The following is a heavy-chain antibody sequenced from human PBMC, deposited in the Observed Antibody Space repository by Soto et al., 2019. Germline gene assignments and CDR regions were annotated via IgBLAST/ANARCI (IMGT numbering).Heavy chain of an antibody. CDR1: GGSISSYY. CDR3: ARRPGFGHAFDI. V-gene: IGHV4-59*08. D-gene: IGHD3-10*01. J-gene: IGHJ3*02. CDR2: IYYTGST. Sequence: QVQLQESGPGLVKPSETLSLTCTVSGGSISSYYWSWIRQPPGKGLECIGYIYYTGSTNYNPSLKCRVTISVDTSKNQFSLKLSSVTAADTAVYYCARRPGFGHAFDIWGQGTMVTVSS.